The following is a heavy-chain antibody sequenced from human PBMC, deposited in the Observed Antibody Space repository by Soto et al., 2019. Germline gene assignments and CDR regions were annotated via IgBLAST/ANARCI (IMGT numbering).Heavy chain of an antibody. CDR2: IIPIFGTA. V-gene: IGHV1-69*06. CDR1: GGTFSSYA. D-gene: IGHD1-26*01. Sequence: QVQLVQSGAEVKKPGSSVKVSCKASGGTFSSYAISWVRQAPGQGLEWMGGIIPIFGTANYALKFQGRVTITADKSTSTAYMEPSRVRSEDTAVYYCARTEWELVPLALYYYSGMDVWGQGTTVTVSS. CDR3: ARTEWELVPLALYYYSGMDV. J-gene: IGHJ6*02.